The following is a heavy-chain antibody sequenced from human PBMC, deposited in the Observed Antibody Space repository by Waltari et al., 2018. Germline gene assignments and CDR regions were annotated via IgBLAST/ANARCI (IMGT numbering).Heavy chain of an antibody. D-gene: IGHD4-17*01. CDR3: ARMTTVTTLSDY. J-gene: IGHJ4*02. CDR1: GYTFTGYY. CDR2: IKPNSGGT. V-gene: IGHV1-2*06. Sequence: QVQLVQSGAEVKKPGASVKVSCKASGYTFTGYYMHWVRQAPGQGLEWMGRIKPNSGGTNYAKKFQGRVTMTRDTSISTAYMELSRLRSDDTAVYYCARMTTVTTLSDYWGQGTLVTVSS.